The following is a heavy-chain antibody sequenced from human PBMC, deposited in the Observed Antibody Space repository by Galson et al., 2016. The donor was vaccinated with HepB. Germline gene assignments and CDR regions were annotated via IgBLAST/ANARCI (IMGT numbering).Heavy chain of an antibody. CDR1: GFSLDTTGVG. D-gene: IGHD2-21*02. Sequence: PALVKPTQTLTLTCTFSGFSLDTTGVGVGWIRQPPGKALEWLALIFWDDDKRYSPSLKSRLTITKDTSKNQVVLTMTNMDPVDTATYYCAHRVGTGNFDSWGQGTRVTVSS. CDR2: IFWDDDK. CDR3: AHRVGTGNFDS. J-gene: IGHJ4*02. V-gene: IGHV2-5*02.